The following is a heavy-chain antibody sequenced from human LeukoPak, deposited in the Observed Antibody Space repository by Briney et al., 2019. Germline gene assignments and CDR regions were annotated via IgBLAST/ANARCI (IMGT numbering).Heavy chain of an antibody. CDR3: ARGAAVELLIEPDY. Sequence: GGSLRLSCAASGFTFSNYALHCVRQAPGKGLEWVAVISYDGSNKYSADSVKGRFTISRDNSKNTLYLQMDSLRAQDTAVYYCARGAAVELLIEPDYCGQGTLVTVSS. V-gene: IGHV3-30*01. CDR2: ISYDGSNK. D-gene: IGHD1-26*01. J-gene: IGHJ4*02. CDR1: GFTFSNYA.